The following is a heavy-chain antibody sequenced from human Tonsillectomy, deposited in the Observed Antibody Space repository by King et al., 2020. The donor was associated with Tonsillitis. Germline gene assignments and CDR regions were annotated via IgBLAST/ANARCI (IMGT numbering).Heavy chain of an antibody. CDR3: AKGPLADFWSGYFDY. Sequence: VQLVESGGGLVQPGRSLRLSCAASGFTFDDYAMHWVRQAPGKGLEWVSGISLNSGSIGYADSVKGRFTISRDNAKNSLYLQMNSLRAEDTALYYCAKGPLADFWSGYFDYWGQGTLVTVSS. J-gene: IGHJ4*02. D-gene: IGHD3-3*01. V-gene: IGHV3-9*01. CDR2: ISLNSGSI. CDR1: GFTFDDYA.